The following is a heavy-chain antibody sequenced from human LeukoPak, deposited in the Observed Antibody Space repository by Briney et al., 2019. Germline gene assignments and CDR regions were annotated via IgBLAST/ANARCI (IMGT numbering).Heavy chain of an antibody. Sequence: GGSLRLSCAASGFTFSSYAMSWVRQAPGKGLEWVSAISGSGGSTYYADSVKGRFTISRANSKNTLYLQMNSLRAEDTAVYYCAKVWDYSSAPGNYWGQGTLVTVSS. V-gene: IGHV3-23*01. J-gene: IGHJ4*02. CDR1: GFTFSSYA. CDR2: ISGSGGST. D-gene: IGHD3-22*01. CDR3: AKVWDYSSAPGNY.